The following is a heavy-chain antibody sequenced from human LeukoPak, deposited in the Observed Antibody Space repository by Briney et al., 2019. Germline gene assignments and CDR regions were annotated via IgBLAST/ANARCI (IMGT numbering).Heavy chain of an antibody. J-gene: IGHJ6*02. Sequence: ASVKVSCKASGYTFTSYYMHWVRQAPGQGFEWMGIINPSGGSTSYAQKFQGRVTMTRDTSTSTVYMELSSLRSEDTAVYYCASPRYYDFWSGYYISYYGMDVWGQGTTVTVSS. CDR1: GYTFTSYY. CDR2: INPSGGST. CDR3: ASPRYYDFWSGYYISYYGMDV. D-gene: IGHD3-3*01. V-gene: IGHV1-46*01.